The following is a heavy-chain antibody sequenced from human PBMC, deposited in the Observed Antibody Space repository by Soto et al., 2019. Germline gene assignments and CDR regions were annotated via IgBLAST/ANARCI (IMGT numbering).Heavy chain of an antibody. D-gene: IGHD6-19*01. CDR3: ATESLVAGTGEWAAFDI. CDR1: GFTFSDYY. Sequence: GESLKISCAASGFTFSDYYMSWIRQAPGKGLEWVSYISSNGSTIYYADSVKGRVTMTRDTSASTVYMELRSLRSDDTAVYYCATESLVAGTGEWAAFDIWGQGTMVTVSS. CDR2: ISSNGSTI. J-gene: IGHJ3*02. V-gene: IGHV3-11*01.